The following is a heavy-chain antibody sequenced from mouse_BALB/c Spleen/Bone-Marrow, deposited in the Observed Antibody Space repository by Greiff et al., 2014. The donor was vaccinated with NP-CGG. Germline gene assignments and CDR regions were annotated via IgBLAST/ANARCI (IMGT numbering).Heavy chain of an antibody. CDR1: GFTFSSYA. D-gene: IGHD2-3*01. J-gene: IGHJ2*01. Sequence: EVKLVESGGGLVKPGGSLKLSCAASGFTFSSYAMSWVRQTPEKRLEWVASISSGGSTYYPESVKGRFTISRDNDRNILYLQMSSLRSEDTAMYYCAREVDGWYYFDYWGQGTTLTVSS. CDR2: ISSGGST. CDR3: AREVDGWYYFDY. V-gene: IGHV5-6-5*01.